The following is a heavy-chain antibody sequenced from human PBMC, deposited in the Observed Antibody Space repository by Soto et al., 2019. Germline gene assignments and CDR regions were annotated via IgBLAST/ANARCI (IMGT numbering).Heavy chain of an antibody. V-gene: IGHV3-23*01. CDR1: GFTFSSFA. D-gene: IGHD3-22*01. Sequence: GGSLRLSCAASGFTFSSFAMSWVRQAPGKGLDWVSAISGSGGSTYSADSVKGRFTISRDNSKNTLYLQMNSLRAEDTAVYYCAKNAETYYYDSSGYWYFDYWGQGALVTVSS. J-gene: IGHJ4*02. CDR3: AKNAETYYYDSSGYWYFDY. CDR2: ISGSGGST.